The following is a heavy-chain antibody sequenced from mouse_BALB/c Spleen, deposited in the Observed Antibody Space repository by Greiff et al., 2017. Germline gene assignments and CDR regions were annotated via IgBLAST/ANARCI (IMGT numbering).Heavy chain of an antibody. D-gene: IGHD1-1*02. Sequence: VQLQQPGAELVKPGASVKLSCKASGYTFTSYWMHWVKQRPGQGLEWIGEINPSNGRTNYNEKFKSKATLTVDKSSSTAYMQLSSLTSEDSAVYYCARYDSEDYYAMDYWGQGTSVTVSS. V-gene: IGHV1S81*02. J-gene: IGHJ4*01. CDR3: ARYDSEDYYAMDY. CDR1: GYTFTSYW. CDR2: INPSNGRT.